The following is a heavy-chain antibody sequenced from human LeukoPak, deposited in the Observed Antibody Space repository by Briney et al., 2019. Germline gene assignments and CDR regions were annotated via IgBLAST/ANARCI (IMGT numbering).Heavy chain of an antibody. Sequence: SETLSLTCAVYGGSFSGYYWSWIRQPPGKGLEWIGEINHSGSTNYNPSLKSRVTISVDTSKNQFSLKLSSVTAADTAVYYCAMLLSSSPWGYYYYYMDVWGKGTTVTVSS. J-gene: IGHJ6*03. CDR1: GGSFSGYY. V-gene: IGHV4-34*01. CDR3: AMLLSSSPWGYYYYYMDV. CDR2: INHSGST. D-gene: IGHD6-6*01.